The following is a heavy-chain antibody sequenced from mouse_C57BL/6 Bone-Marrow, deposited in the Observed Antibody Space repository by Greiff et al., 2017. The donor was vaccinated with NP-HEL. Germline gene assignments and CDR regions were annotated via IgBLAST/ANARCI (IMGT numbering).Heavy chain of an antibody. Sequence: DVMLVESEGGLVQPGSSMKLSCTASGFTFSDYYMAWVRQVPEKGLEWVANINYDGSSTYYLDSLKSRFIISRDNAKNILYLQMSSLKSEDTATYYCARVGNYEGAMDYWGQGTSVTVSS. CDR1: GFTFSDYY. CDR2: INYDGSST. J-gene: IGHJ4*01. CDR3: ARVGNYEGAMDY. D-gene: IGHD2-1*01. V-gene: IGHV5-16*01.